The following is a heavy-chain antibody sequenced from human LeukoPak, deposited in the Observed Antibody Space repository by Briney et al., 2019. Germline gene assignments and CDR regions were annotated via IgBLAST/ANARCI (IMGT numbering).Heavy chain of an antibody. CDR3: ARGDYGDHNWFDP. V-gene: IGHV4-30-2*01. Sequence: SQTLSLTCAVSGGSISSGGYSWSWIRQPPGKDLEWIGYIYHSGSTYYNPSLKSRVTISVDRSKNQFSLKLSSVTAADTAVYYCARGDYGDHNWFDPWGQGTLVTVSS. D-gene: IGHD4-17*01. CDR2: IYHSGST. J-gene: IGHJ5*02. CDR1: GGSISSGGYS.